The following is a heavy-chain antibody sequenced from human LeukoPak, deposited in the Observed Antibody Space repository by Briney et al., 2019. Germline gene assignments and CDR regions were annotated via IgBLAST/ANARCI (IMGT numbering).Heavy chain of an antibody. Sequence: SETLSLICAVYGGSFSGYYWSWIRQPPGKGLEWIGEINHSGSTNYNPSLKSRATISVDTSKNQFSLKLSSVTAADTAVYYCARTSYYYGSGSYYPNWFDPWGQGTLVTVSS. CDR2: INHSGST. D-gene: IGHD3-10*01. CDR1: GGSFSGYY. CDR3: ARTSYYYGSGSYYPNWFDP. J-gene: IGHJ5*02. V-gene: IGHV4-34*01.